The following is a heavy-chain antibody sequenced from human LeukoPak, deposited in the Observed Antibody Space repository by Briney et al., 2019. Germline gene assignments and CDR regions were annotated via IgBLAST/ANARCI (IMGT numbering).Heavy chain of an antibody. V-gene: IGHV3-53*04. Sequence: PGGSLRLSCAASGFTISYNYMSWVRQAPGKGLQWVSVIYSNTSAYYADSVKGRFTISRHNSKNTLYLQMTSLRAEDTAVYYCARDIPVDSRSSVPKPVRDPWGQGTLVTVSS. CDR2: IYSNTSA. CDR3: ARDIPVDSRSSVPKPVRDP. J-gene: IGHJ5*02. CDR1: GFTISYNY. D-gene: IGHD6-6*01.